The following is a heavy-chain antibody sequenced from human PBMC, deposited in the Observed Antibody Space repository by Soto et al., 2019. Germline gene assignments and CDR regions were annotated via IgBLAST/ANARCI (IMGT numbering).Heavy chain of an antibody. CDR1: GFTFSSYA. D-gene: IGHD3-10*01. CDR2: ISYDGSNK. J-gene: IGHJ4*02. CDR3: ARYYGSGSYYPY. V-gene: IGHV3-30-3*01. Sequence: GGSLRLSCAASGFTFSSYAMHWVRQAPGKGLEWVAVISYDGSNKYYADSVKGRFTISRDNSKNTLYLQMNSLRAEDTAVYYCARYYGSGSYYPYWGQGTLGTVSS.